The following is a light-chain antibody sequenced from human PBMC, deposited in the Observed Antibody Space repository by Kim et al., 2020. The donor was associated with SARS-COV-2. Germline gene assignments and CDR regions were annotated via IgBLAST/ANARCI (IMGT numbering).Light chain of an antibody. CDR1: SSDGGGYNY. CDR2: ELN. J-gene: IGLJ2*01. CDR3: SSYAGSNNVL. V-gene: IGLV2-8*01. Sequence: GQSVAISCTGTSSDGGGYNYVSWYQQYPGKAPKLIIYELNKRPSGVPDRLSGSKAGNTASLTVSGLQAEDEADYYCSSYAGSNNVLFGGGTQLTVL.